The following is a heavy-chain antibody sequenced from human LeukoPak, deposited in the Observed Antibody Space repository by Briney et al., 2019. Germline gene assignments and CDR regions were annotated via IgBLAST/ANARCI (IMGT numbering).Heavy chain of an antibody. CDR3: AKDRWSSGTAHFDY. J-gene: IGHJ4*02. Sequence: PGGSLRLSCAASGFTFSNYAMNWVRQAPGKGLEWVSNICGSGGTTYYADSVKGRFTISRDESKNTLYLQMNNLRAEDTAVYYCAKDRWSSGTAHFDYWGQGTLVTGSS. CDR1: GFTFSNYA. V-gene: IGHV3-23*01. CDR2: ICGSGGTT. D-gene: IGHD6-19*01.